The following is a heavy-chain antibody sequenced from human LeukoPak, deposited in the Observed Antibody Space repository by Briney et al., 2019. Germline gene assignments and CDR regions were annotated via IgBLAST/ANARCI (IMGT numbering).Heavy chain of an antibody. D-gene: IGHD2-2*01. CDR3: ARGVRYCSSTSCSNWFDP. CDR2: IYSGGST. V-gene: IGHV3-66*01. J-gene: IGHJ5*02. CDR1: GFTVSSNY. Sequence: GGSLRLSCVASGFTVSSNYMSWVRQAPGKGLEWVSVIYSGGSTYYADSVKGRFTISRDNSKNTLYLQMNSLRAEDTAVYYCARGVRYCSSTSCSNWFDPWGQGTLVTVSS.